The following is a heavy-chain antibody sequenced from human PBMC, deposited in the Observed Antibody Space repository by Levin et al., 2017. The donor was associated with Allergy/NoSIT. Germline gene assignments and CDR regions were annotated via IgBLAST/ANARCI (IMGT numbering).Heavy chain of an antibody. CDR3: VRWTYGSGPMDV. J-gene: IGHJ6*02. Sequence: SCAASGFTFSNYWMHWVRQAPGKGLAWVSRIKGDESSASYADSVKGRFTISRDNAKNTLYLQMNSLRAEDTAVYYCVRWTYGSGPMDVWGQGTTVTVSS. V-gene: IGHV3-74*01. CDR2: IKGDESSA. D-gene: IGHD3-10*01. CDR1: GFTFSNYW.